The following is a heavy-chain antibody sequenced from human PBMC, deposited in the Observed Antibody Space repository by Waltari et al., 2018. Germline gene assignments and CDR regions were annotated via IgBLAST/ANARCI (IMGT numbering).Heavy chain of an antibody. CDR3: ARAVTGTSNYDH. Sequence: QVQLQESGPGLVMPSQTLSLTCSVSGGPVNNDASHWSWIRQPPEKGLEWVGYISYSAGTSYNPSLKSRVTISIDTSTNQFSLKLDSVTAADTAVYFCARAVTGTSNYDHWGQGTLVTVSS. J-gene: IGHJ4*02. V-gene: IGHV4-30-4*08. CDR2: ISYSAGT. CDR1: GGPVNNDASH. D-gene: IGHD7-27*01.